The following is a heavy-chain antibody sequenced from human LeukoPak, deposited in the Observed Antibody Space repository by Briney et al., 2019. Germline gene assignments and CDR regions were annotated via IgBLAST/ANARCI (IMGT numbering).Heavy chain of an antibody. D-gene: IGHD6-19*01. CDR3: ARDIAVAGTSEYFDY. CDR1: GYTFTSYG. V-gene: IGHV1-69*13. Sequence: ASVKVSCKASGYTFTSYGISWVRQAPGQGLEWMGWIIPIFGTANYAQKFQGRVTITADESTSTAYMELSSLRSEDTAVYYCARDIAVAGTSEYFDYWGQGTLVTVSS. CDR2: IIPIFGTA. J-gene: IGHJ4*02.